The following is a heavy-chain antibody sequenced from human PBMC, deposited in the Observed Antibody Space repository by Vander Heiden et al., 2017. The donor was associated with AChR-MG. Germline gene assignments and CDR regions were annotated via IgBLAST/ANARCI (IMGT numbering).Heavy chain of an antibody. CDR2: IYYSGST. Sequence: QLQLQESGPGLVTPSESLSLTCTVSGGSISSRSYYWGWIRQPPGKGLEWIGSIYYSGSTYYNPSLKSRVTISVDTSKNQFSLKLSSVTAADTAVYYCARVRLGELSLSDFDYWGQGTLVTVSS. CDR1: GGSISSRSYY. V-gene: IGHV4-39*01. D-gene: IGHD3-16*02. CDR3: ARVRLGELSLSDFDY. J-gene: IGHJ4*02.